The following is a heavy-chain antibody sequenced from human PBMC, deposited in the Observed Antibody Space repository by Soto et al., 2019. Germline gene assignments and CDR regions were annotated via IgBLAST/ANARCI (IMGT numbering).Heavy chain of an antibody. D-gene: IGHD4-17*01. J-gene: IGHJ5*02. CDR3: ARVSYSTVTTEGSLDP. CDR2: INPSGGST. Sequence: ASVKVSCKASVYTFTSYYMHWVRQAPGQGLEWMGIINPSGGSTSYAQKFQGRVTMTRDTSTSTVYMELSSLRSEDTAMYYCARVSYSTVTTEGSLDPWGQGTLVTVSS. CDR1: VYTFTSYY. V-gene: IGHV1-46*03.